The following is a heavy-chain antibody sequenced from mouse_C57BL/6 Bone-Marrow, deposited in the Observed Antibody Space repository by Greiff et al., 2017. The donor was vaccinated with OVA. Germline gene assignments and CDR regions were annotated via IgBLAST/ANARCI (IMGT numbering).Heavy chain of an antibody. D-gene: IGHD1-1*01. V-gene: IGHV1-9*01. Sequence: VQLQQSGAELMKPGASVKLSCKATGYTFTGYWIEWVKQRPGHGLEWIGEILPGSGNTKYNEKFKGKATLTVDTSSSTAYMQLSSLTSEDAAVYFCASYYDSSGGFTYWGQGTLVTVSA. J-gene: IGHJ3*01. CDR2: ILPGSGNT. CDR3: ASYYDSSGGFTY. CDR1: GYTFTGYW.